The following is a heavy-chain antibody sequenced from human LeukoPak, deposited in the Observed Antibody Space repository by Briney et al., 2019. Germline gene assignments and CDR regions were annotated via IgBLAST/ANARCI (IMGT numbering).Heavy chain of an antibody. CDR2: ISGSGANT. Sequence: GSLRLSCAASGFTFNSYAMSWVRQAPGKGLEWVSAISGSGANTYYADSVKGRFSISRDNSKNTLYLQMNSLRAEDTAIYFCAKDWNDVGSDAFHIWGQGTMVTVSS. V-gene: IGHV3-23*01. D-gene: IGHD1-1*01. CDR1: GFTFNSYA. CDR3: AKDWNDVGSDAFHI. J-gene: IGHJ3*02.